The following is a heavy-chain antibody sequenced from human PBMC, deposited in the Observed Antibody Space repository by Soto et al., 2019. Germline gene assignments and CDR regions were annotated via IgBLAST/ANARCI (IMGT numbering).Heavy chain of an antibody. V-gene: IGHV3-23*01. J-gene: IGHJ6*03. CDR3: ARDVVESHYDPSFMDV. CDR1: GFTFSGYA. CDR2: IGGSGTGT. D-gene: IGHD2-21*01. Sequence: EVQLWESGGGLVQPGGSRRLSCAASGFTFSGYAMTWVRQAPGKGPEWVSSIGGSGTGTFYADSVKGRFTISRDNSNNTLFLQMKSLRAEDTAVYYCARDVVESHYDPSFMDVWGKGTTVTVSS.